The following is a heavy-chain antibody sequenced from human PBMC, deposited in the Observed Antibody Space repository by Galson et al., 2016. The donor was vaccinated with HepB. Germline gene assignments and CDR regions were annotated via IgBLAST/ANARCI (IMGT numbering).Heavy chain of an antibody. CDR2: IWYDGSNK. Sequence: SLRLSCAASGFSFSTYGMHWVRQAPGKGLEWVAVIWYDGSNKYYVDSVNGRFTISRDNSNNTMHLHLDSGRAEDTAMYYCARLYGGRQWGFFDLWGQGIFVTVSS. J-gene: IGHJ4*02. CDR1: GFSFSTYG. V-gene: IGHV3-33*01. D-gene: IGHD4-23*01. CDR3: ARLYGGRQWGFFDL.